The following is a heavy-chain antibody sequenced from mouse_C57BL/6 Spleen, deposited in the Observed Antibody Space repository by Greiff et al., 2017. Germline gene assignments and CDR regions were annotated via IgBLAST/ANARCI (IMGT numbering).Heavy chain of an antibody. J-gene: IGHJ3*01. Sequence: QVQLKQPGAELVKPGASVKMSCKASGYTFTSYWITWVKQRPGQGLEWIGDIYPGSGSTNYNEKFKSKATLTVDTSSSTAYMQLSSLTSEDSAVYYCARLPVTYCGSSYGAYWGQGTLVTVSA. CDR2: IYPGSGST. D-gene: IGHD1-1*01. V-gene: IGHV1-55*01. CDR3: ARLPVTYCGSSYGAY. CDR1: GYTFTSYW.